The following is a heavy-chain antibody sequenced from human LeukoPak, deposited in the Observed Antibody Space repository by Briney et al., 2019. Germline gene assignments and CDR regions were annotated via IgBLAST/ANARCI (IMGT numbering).Heavy chain of an antibody. CDR2: INPNSGDT. Sequence: GASVKVSCKASGYIFTAYYMHWVRQAPGQGLEWMGRINPNSGDTNYAQKFQGRVTITRDTSISTAYMELSRLRSDDTAVYYCARDKGRDGYTAFDYWGQGTLVTVSS. CDR3: ARDKGRDGYTAFDY. CDR1: GYIFTAYY. J-gene: IGHJ4*02. V-gene: IGHV1-2*06. D-gene: IGHD5-24*01.